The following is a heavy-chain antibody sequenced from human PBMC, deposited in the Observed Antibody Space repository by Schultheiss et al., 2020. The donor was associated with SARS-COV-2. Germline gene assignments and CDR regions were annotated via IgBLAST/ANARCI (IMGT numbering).Heavy chain of an antibody. CDR1: GFTFSDYY. V-gene: IGHV3-11*01. CDR2: ISSSGSTI. D-gene: IGHD6-13*01. Sequence: GESLKISCAASGFTFSDYYMSWIRQAPGKGLEWVSYISSSGSTIYYADSVKGRFTISRDNAKNSLYLQMNSLRAEDTAVYYCASTPDRIAAAGSYYFDYWGQGTLVTVSS. CDR3: ASTPDRIAAAGSYYFDY. J-gene: IGHJ4*02.